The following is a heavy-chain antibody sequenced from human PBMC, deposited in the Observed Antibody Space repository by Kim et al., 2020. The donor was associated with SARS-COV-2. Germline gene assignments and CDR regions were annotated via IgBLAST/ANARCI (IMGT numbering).Heavy chain of an antibody. Sequence: KGRFTITRDNAKNSLYLQMNSLRAEDTAVYYCARDGNYYGSGSYGGWFDPWGQGTLVTVSS. J-gene: IGHJ5*02. V-gene: IGHV3-11*05. CDR3: ARDGNYYGSGSYGGWFDP. D-gene: IGHD3-10*01.